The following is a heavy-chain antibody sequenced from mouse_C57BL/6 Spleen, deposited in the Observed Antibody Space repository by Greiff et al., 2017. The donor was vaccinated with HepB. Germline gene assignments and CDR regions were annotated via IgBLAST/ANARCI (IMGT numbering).Heavy chain of an antibody. CDR3: ARGWLYDSACFAY. Sequence: EVQLQQSGPELVKPGASVKMSCKASGYTFTDYNMHWVKQSHGKSLEWIGYINPNNGGTSYNQKFKGKATLTVNKSSSTAYMELRSLTSEDSAVYYCARGWLYDSACFAYWGQGTPVTVSA. CDR2: INPNNGGT. V-gene: IGHV1-22*01. D-gene: IGHD2-3*01. CDR1: GYTFTDYN. J-gene: IGHJ3*01.